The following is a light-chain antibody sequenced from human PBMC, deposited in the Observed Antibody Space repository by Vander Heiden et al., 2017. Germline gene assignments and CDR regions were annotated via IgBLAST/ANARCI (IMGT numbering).Light chain of an antibody. CDR3: QQSYSTTWT. V-gene: IGKV1-39*01. CDR2: AAS. J-gene: IGKJ1*01. CDR1: QSISTY. Sequence: DIQMTQPPSSLSASGGDRVTITCRPSQSISTYLNWYQQKPGKAPELLIYAASSLQSGVPSRFSGSGSGTDFTLTISSLQPEDFATYYCQQSYSTTWTFGQGTEVEIK.